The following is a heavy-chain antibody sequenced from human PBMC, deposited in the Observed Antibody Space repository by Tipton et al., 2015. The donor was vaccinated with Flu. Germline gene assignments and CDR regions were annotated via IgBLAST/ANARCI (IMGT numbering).Heavy chain of an antibody. J-gene: IGHJ4*02. CDR2: INHSGST. CDR1: GGSFSGYY. CDR3: ARVFYDYVWGSYRYPFDY. Sequence: LRLSCAVYGGSFSGYYWSWIRQPPGKGLEWIGEINHSGSTNYNPSLKSRVTISVDTSKNQFSLKLSSVTAADTAVYYCARVFYDYVWGSYRYPFDYWGQGTLVTVSS. V-gene: IGHV4-34*01. D-gene: IGHD3-16*02.